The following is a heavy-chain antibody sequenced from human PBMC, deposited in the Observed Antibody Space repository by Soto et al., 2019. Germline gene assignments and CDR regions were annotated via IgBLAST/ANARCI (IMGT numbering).Heavy chain of an antibody. J-gene: IGHJ4*02. CDR1: GFMFSGYE. V-gene: IGHV3-48*03. CDR2: ISKSGTTK. Sequence: GGSLRLSCVASGFMFSGYEMNWVRQAPGKGLEWVAYISKSGTTKYYADSVKGRFTISRDTAKNTIYLQMNSLRVDDTAVYYCARVGNIALPYGGQGTLVTVYS. CDR3: ARVGNIALPY. D-gene: IGHD7-27*01.